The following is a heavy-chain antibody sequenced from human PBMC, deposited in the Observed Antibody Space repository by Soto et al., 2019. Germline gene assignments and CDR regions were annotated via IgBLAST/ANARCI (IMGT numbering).Heavy chain of an antibody. D-gene: IGHD2-21*02. J-gene: IGHJ3*01. CDR1: GFTFMHYA. V-gene: IGHV3-23*01. CDR3: ANKGLGSLATYCSTGDCHYAFEL. CDR2: ISGGGDGT. Sequence: EVQLLESGGGLVQPGGSLRLSCAASGFTFMHYAMSWVRQAPGKGLEWVSTISGGGDGTYYADSVKGRFTISRDNSRNTVYLHMNSLRADDTAVYYCANKGLGSLATYCSTGDCHYAFELWGQGTIVTVSS.